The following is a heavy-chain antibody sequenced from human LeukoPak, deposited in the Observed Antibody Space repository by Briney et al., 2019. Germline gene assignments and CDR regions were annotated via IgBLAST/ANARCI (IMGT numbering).Heavy chain of an antibody. Sequence: PSETLSLTCTVSGGSISSYYWSWIRQPPGRGLEWIGYIFYSGSTNYNPSLKSRVTISVDTSKNQFSLKLSSVTAADTAVYYCARGGTMTTVPLGGQGTLVTVSS. J-gene: IGHJ4*02. D-gene: IGHD4-17*01. V-gene: IGHV4-59*08. CDR2: IFYSGST. CDR1: GGSISSYY. CDR3: ARGGTMTTVPL.